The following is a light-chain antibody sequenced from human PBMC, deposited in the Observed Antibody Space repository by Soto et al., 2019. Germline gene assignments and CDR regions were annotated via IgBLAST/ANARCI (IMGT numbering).Light chain of an antibody. CDR2: DAS. CDR3: QQRQYWPPIT. Sequence: ENFFTQSPATISFSPGETATLSRRASQSVSSYLAWYQQKPGQAPRLLIYDASDRATGIPARFSGSGSGTDFTLTITSLEPEDFAVYYCQQRQYWPPITFGQGTRLEIK. CDR1: QSVSSY. J-gene: IGKJ5*01. V-gene: IGKV3-11*01.